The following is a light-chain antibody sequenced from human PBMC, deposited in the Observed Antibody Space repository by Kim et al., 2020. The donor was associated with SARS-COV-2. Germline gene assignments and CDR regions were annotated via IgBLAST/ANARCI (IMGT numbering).Light chain of an antibody. Sequence: SYELTQPPSVSVSPGQTASITCSGYKLGDKYACWYQQKPGQSPVLVIYQDSKRPSGIPERFSGSNSGNTATLTISGTQAMDEADYYCQAWDSSEHVVFGGGTQLTVL. J-gene: IGLJ2*01. CDR1: KLGDKY. V-gene: IGLV3-1*01. CDR3: QAWDSSEHVV. CDR2: QDS.